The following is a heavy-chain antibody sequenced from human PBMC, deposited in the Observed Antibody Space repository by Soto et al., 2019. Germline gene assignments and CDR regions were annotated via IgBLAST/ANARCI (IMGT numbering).Heavy chain of an antibody. CDR3: ARGHGDPAGCNTGDY. CDR2: INHSGST. V-gene: IGHV4-34*01. Sequence: PSETLPLTCAAYGGSFSGYYWSWIRQPPGKGLEWIGEINHSGSTNYNPSLKSRVTISVETSKNQFSLKLSSVTAADKAVYYCARGHGDPAGCNTGDYWGQGTLVTVSS. CDR1: GGSFSGYY. D-gene: IGHD7-27*01. J-gene: IGHJ4*02.